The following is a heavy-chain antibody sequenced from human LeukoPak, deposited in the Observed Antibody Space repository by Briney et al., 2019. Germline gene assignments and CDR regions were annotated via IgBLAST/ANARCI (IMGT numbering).Heavy chain of an antibody. CDR2: IVGSGGST. CDR3: AKGGAVNDFWSGIDY. Sequence: PGGSLRLSCAASGFTFSNYGMSWVRQAPGKGLEWVSAIVGSGGSTYYADSVKGRFTISRDNSKNTLYLQMNSLRAEDTAVYYCAKGGAVNDFWSGIDYWGQGTLVTVSS. J-gene: IGHJ4*02. V-gene: IGHV3-23*01. CDR1: GFTFSNYG. D-gene: IGHD3-3*01.